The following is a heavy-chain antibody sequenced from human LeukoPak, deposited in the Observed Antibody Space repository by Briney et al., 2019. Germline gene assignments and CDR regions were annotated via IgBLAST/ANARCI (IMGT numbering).Heavy chain of an antibody. J-gene: IGHJ4*02. CDR1: GFTFSSYG. Sequence: PGGSLRLSCAASGFTFSSYGMNWVRQAPGKGLEWVSGISVSGGSTYYADSVKGRFTISRDNSKNTLYLEMNSLRVEDTAVYYCAKYATSLSLFDYWGQGTLVTVSS. V-gene: IGHV3-23*01. CDR2: ISVSGGST. D-gene: IGHD2-2*01. CDR3: AKYATSLSLFDY.